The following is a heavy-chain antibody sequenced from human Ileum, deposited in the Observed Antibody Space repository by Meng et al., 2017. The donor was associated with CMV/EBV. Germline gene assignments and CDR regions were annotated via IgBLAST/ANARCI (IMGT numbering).Heavy chain of an antibody. J-gene: IGHJ3*02. D-gene: IGHD2-15*01. CDR2: INPSIGST. V-gene: IGHV1-46*01. Sequence: ASVKVSCKASGYTFTTYYMHWVRQAPGQGLEWMGIINPSIGSTTYAQKFHGRVTMTRDTSTTTVYMEPSSLSSEDTAVYYCARAGWTQNAFDIWGQGTMVTVSS. CDR1: GYTFTTYY. CDR3: ARAGWTQNAFDI.